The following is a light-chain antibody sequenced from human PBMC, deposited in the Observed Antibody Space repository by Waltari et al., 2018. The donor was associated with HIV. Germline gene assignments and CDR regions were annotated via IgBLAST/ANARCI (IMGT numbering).Light chain of an antibody. V-gene: IGLV1-36*01. CDR3: VAWDDGLNGWV. J-gene: IGLJ3*02. CDR1: SSNVGING. Sequence: QSVLTQPPSVSEAPRQRVTISCSGSSSNVGINGVNWYQQFPGQAPKLLIYYDDLRPSGVSDRFSGSKSGTSASLAISGLQSEDEADYYCVAWDDGLNGWVFGGGTKLTVL. CDR2: YDD.